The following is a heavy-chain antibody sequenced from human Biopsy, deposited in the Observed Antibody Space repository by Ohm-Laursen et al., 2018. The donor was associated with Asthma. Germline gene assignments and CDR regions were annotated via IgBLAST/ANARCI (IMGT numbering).Heavy chain of an antibody. J-gene: IGHJ6*02. CDR3: ARAVDYSHYYGIDV. CDR1: GYTFNSAG. V-gene: IGHV1-18*01. Sequence: ATVKISCKASGYTFNSAGITWVRQDPGQGLEWMGWISVYNGNTKVAQKLQDRVTMITDTSTSTAYMELRSLRSDDTAVYFCARAVDYSHYYGIDVWGQGTTVTVS. D-gene: IGHD3-10*01. CDR2: ISVYNGNT.